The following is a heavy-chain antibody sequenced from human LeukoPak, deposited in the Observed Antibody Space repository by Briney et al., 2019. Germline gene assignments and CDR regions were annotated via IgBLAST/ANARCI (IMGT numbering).Heavy chain of an antibody. CDR2: IYHSGST. Sequence: SETLSLTCTVSGGSISSGGYYWSWIRQPPGKGLEWIGYIYHSGSTYYNPSLKSRVTISVDRSKNQFSLKLSSVSAADTAVYYCARHDIVVVPAATGNWFDPWGQGTLVTVSS. CDR3: ARHDIVVVPAATGNWFDP. J-gene: IGHJ5*02. D-gene: IGHD2-2*01. CDR1: GGSISSGGYY. V-gene: IGHV4-30-2*01.